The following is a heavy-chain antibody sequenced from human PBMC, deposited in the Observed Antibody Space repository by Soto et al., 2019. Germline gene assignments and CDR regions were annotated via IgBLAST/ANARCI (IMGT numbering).Heavy chain of an antibody. D-gene: IGHD3-10*01. CDR1: GYTFTGYY. CDR2: INPNSGGT. Sequence: ASVKVSCKAAGYTFTGYYMHWVRQAPGQGLECMVWINPNSGGTNYAQKFQGRVTMTRDTSISTAYMELSRLRSDDTAVYYCARDTVMVRGVIMFYYYGMDVWGQGTTVTVSS. J-gene: IGHJ6*02. V-gene: IGHV1-2*02. CDR3: ARDTVMVRGVIMFYYYGMDV.